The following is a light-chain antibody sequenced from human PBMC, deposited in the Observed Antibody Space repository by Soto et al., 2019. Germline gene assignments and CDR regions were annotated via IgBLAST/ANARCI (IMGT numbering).Light chain of an antibody. CDR3: SSYTSSSTRV. Sequence: QSALTQPASVSGSPGQSITISCTGTSSDVGGYNYVSWYQQHPGKAPKLMIYEVSNRPSGGSNRFSGSKSGNTASLTISWLQAEDEADYYCSSYTSSSTRVVGGGTKVTVL. V-gene: IGLV2-14*01. CDR2: EVS. CDR1: SSDVGGYNY. J-gene: IGLJ3*02.